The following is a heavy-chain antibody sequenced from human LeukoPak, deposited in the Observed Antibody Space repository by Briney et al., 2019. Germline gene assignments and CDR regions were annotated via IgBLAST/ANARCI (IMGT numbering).Heavy chain of an antibody. J-gene: IGHJ4*02. CDR1: GFTFSIYV. D-gene: IGHD2-2*01. CDR3: AKDRGVPIVVVPAALDY. Sequence: GGSLRLSCAASGFTFSIYVMHWVRQAPGKGLEWVAFIRYDGSNKYYADSVKGRFTLSRDNSKNTLYLQMNSLRAEDTAVYYCAKDRGVPIVVVPAALDYWGQGTLVTVSP. V-gene: IGHV3-30*02. CDR2: IRYDGSNK.